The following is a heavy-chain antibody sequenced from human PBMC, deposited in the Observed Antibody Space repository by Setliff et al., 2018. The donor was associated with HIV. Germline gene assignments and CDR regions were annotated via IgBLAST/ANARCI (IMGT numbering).Heavy chain of an antibody. CDR3: ATDPTYSSGSPDI. J-gene: IGHJ3*02. D-gene: IGHD6-19*01. Sequence: ASVKVSCKTSGYTFTDYYIHWVQQAPGKGLEWLGRVDPEDDEKIYAEKFRGRVTITADTSTHTAHMELTSLRSDDTAVYYCATDPTYSSGSPDIWGQGTMVTVSS. CDR2: VDPEDDEK. CDR1: GYTFTDYY. V-gene: IGHV1-69-2*01.